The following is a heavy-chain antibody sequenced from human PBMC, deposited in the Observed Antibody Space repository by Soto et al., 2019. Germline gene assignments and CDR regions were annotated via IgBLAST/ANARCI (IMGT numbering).Heavy chain of an antibody. D-gene: IGHD6-13*01. CDR2: ISYDGSNK. Sequence: GGSLRLSCAASGFTFSSYGMHWVRQAPGKGLEWVAVISYDGSNKYYADSVKGRFTISRDNSKNTLYLQMNSLRAEDTAVYYCANEIAAAGSAGFDYWGQGTLVTVSS. J-gene: IGHJ4*02. CDR1: GFTFSSYG. V-gene: IGHV3-30*18. CDR3: ANEIAAAGSAGFDY.